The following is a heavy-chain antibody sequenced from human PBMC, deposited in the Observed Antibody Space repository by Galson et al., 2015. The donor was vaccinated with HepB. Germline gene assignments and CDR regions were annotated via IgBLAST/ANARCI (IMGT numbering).Heavy chain of an antibody. CDR2: IYYSGSS. V-gene: IGHV4-59*01. J-gene: IGHJ4*02. CDR1: GGSISGNY. CDR3: VRALPSGYYGFDL. Sequence: TLSLTCTVSGGSISGNYWNWIRQSPGKGLEWIGYIYYSGSSSYNPSLKSRVAISIDTSRSQFSLKLSSVTAADTATYYCVRALPSGYYGFDLWGQGTLVTVSS. D-gene: IGHD5-12*01.